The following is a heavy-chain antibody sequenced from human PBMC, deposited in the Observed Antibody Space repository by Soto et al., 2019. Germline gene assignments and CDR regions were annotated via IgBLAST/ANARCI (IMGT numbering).Heavy chain of an antibody. J-gene: IGHJ3*02. D-gene: IGHD5-12*01. CDR3: ARDIEMATSYAFDI. CDR2: ISYDGSNK. CDR1: GFTFSSYA. Sequence: QMQLVESGGGVVQPGRSLRLSCAASGFTFSSYAMHWVRQAPGKGLEWVAVISYDGSNKYYADSVKGRFTISRDNSKNTLYLQMNSLRAEDTAVYYCARDIEMATSYAFDIWGQGTMVTVSS. V-gene: IGHV3-30-3*01.